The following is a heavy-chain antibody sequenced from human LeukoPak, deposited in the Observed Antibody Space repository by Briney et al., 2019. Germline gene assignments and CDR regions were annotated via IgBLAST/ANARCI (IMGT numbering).Heavy chain of an antibody. CDR2: TQHDGTT. Sequence: GGSLRLSCEVSGFTFSTAWLSWVRQAPGKGLEWVGRTQHDGTTYHAAPVKDRFTISRDVSKDTLYLQMNNLKTEDTAIYYCTTVTHFYLGGQGTLVTVSS. D-gene: IGHD2/OR15-2a*01. CDR3: TTVTHFYL. J-gene: IGHJ4*02. CDR1: GFTFSTAW. V-gene: IGHV3-15*06.